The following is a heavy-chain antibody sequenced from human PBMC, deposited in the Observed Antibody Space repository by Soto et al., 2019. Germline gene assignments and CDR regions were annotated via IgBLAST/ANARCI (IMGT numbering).Heavy chain of an antibody. V-gene: IGHV1-18*04. J-gene: IGHJ4*02. Sequence: QVQLVQSGAEVKKPGASVKVSCKASGYTFTSCGISWVRQAPGQGLEWMGWISAYNGNTNYAQKLQGRVTMTTDTSTSTAYMELRSLRSDDTAVYYCATVNHITIFGVVTDYFDYWGQGTLVTVSS. CDR2: ISAYNGNT. CDR1: GYTFTSCG. CDR3: ATVNHITIFGVVTDYFDY. D-gene: IGHD3-3*01.